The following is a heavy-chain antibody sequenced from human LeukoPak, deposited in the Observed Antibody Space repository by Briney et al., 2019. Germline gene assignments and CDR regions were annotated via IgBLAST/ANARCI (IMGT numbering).Heavy chain of an antibody. D-gene: IGHD1-26*01. CDR2: INHSGST. CDR1: GGSLSGYY. Sequence: SETLSLTCAVYGGSLSGYYWSWIRQPPGKGLEWIGEINHSGSTNYNPSLKSRVTISVDTSKNQFSLKLSSVTAADTAVYYCARGRENIDYWGQGTLVTVSS. V-gene: IGHV4-34*01. J-gene: IGHJ4*02. CDR3: ARGRENIDY.